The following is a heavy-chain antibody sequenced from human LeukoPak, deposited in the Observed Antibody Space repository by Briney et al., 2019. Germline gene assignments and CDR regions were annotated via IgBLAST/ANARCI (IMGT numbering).Heavy chain of an antibody. D-gene: IGHD6-19*01. CDR3: TRGSSGRRDN. Sequence: ASVKVSCKASGYTFTSYDINWVRQATGQGLEWMGWMNPNSGNAGYAQKFQGRVTMTGDTSIGTAYMELSNLTSEDTAIYYCTRGSSGRRDNWGQGTLVTVSA. V-gene: IGHV1-8*01. J-gene: IGHJ4*02. CDR2: MNPNSGNA. CDR1: GYTFTSYD.